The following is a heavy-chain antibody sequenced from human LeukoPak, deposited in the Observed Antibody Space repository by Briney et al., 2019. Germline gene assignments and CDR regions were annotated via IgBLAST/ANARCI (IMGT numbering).Heavy chain of an antibody. CDR1: GGSISSYY. J-gene: IGHJ4*02. Sequence: SETLSLTCTVSGGSISSYYWSWIRQPPGKGLEWIGYIYYSGSTSYNPSLKSRVTISVDTSKNQFSLKLSPVTAADTAVYYCARDRYYYDSSGYRFDYWGQGTLVTVSS. CDR3: ARDRYYYDSSGYRFDY. CDR2: IYYSGST. D-gene: IGHD3-22*01. V-gene: IGHV4-59*12.